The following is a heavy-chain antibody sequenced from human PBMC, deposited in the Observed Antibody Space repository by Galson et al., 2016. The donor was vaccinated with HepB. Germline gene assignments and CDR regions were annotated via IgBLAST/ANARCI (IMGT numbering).Heavy chain of an antibody. CDR2: ISGSGGST. Sequence: SLRLSCAASEFTFSNYAMSWVRQAPGEGLEWVSSISGSGGSTYYAGSVKGRFTISRDNSKNTLYLQMNRLRAEDTAVYYCAKGAEQWLVPGYFDYWGQGTLVTVSS. J-gene: IGHJ4*02. D-gene: IGHD6-19*01. CDR3: AKGAEQWLVPGYFDY. CDR1: EFTFSNYA. V-gene: IGHV3-23*01.